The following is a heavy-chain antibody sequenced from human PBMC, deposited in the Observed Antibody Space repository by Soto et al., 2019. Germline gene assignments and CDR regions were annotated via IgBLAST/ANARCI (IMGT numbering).Heavy chain of an antibody. Sequence: PSETLSLTCTVSGGSISSSSYYWSWIRQPPGKGLEWIGYIYYSGSTYYNPSLKSRVTMSVDTSKSQFSLKLSSVTAADTAVYYCARGGEVEMATAPSGWGQGTLVTVSS. D-gene: IGHD3-10*01. CDR3: ARGGEVEMATAPSG. V-gene: IGHV4-30-4*01. J-gene: IGHJ4*02. CDR1: GGSISSSSYY. CDR2: IYYSGST.